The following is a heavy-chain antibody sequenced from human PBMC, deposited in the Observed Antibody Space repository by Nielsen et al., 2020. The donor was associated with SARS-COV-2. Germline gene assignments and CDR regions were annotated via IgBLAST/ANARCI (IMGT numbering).Heavy chain of an antibody. CDR2: IYYSGST. CDR3: ARQPISSGWYSGWYYGMDV. J-gene: IGHJ6*02. D-gene: IGHD6-19*01. CDR1: GGSISSGGYY. Sequence: GSLRLSCTVSGGSISSGGYYWGWIRQPPGKGLEWIGSIYYSGSTYYNPSLKSRVTISVDTSKNQFSLKLSSVTAADTAVYYCARQPISSGWYSGWYYGMDVWGQGTTVTVSS. V-gene: IGHV4-39*01.